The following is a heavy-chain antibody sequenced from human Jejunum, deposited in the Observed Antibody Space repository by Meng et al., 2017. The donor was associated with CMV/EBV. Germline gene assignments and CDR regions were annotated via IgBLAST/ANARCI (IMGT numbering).Heavy chain of an antibody. Sequence: FTKYWIGWVRQMPGKGLEWMGIIFPGDSDTRYSPSFQGQVTISVDKSFSTAYLQWSSLKASDTAIYYCARPGGTYSYYLYGLDVWGQGTTVTVSS. V-gene: IGHV5-51*01. D-gene: IGHD1-26*01. CDR2: IFPGDSDT. J-gene: IGHJ6*02. CDR3: ARPGGTYSYYLYGLDV. CDR1: FTKYW.